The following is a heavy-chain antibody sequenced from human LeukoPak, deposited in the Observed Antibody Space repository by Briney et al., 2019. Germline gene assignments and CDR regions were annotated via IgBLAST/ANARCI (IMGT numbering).Heavy chain of an antibody. D-gene: IGHD6-19*01. Sequence: SETLSLTCTVSGGSISRNYWSWIRQPPGKGLEWIGYIYYSGGTNYNPSLKSRVTISVDTSKNQFSLKLSSVTAADTAVYYCARVYSSGWYVDYWGQGTLVTVSS. V-gene: IGHV4-59*08. J-gene: IGHJ4*02. CDR1: GGSISRNY. CDR3: ARVYSSGWYVDY. CDR2: IYYSGGT.